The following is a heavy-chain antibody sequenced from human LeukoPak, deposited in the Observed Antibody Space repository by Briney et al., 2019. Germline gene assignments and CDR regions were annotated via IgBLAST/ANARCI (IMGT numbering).Heavy chain of an antibody. CDR1: GFTFSSYS. CDR3: ASTPMAKIMYYDFWSGYYPPTV. Sequence: TGGSLRLSCAASGFTFSSYSMNWVRQAPGKGLEWVSSIRSSSSYIYYADSVKGRFTISRDNAKNSLYLQMNSLRAEDTAVYYCASTPMAKIMYYDFWSGYYPPTVWGQGTLVTVSS. J-gene: IGHJ4*02. D-gene: IGHD3-3*01. CDR2: IRSSSSYI. V-gene: IGHV3-21*01.